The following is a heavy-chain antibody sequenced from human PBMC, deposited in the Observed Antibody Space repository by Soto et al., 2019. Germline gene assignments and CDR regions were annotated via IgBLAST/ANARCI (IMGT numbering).Heavy chain of an antibody. J-gene: IGHJ4*02. D-gene: IGHD2-2*01. Sequence: QVQLVESGGGVVQPGRSLRLSCAAPGFTFRNYAMHWVRQAPGKGLGWVAVISYAGNNNFYADSVKGRFTVSRDNSKNTLYLQMNSLRSEDTAVYYCVRGGAYCGTAGCFPAFDFWGPGSLVTVSS. V-gene: IGHV3-30-3*01. CDR3: VRGGAYCGTAGCFPAFDF. CDR2: ISYAGNNN. CDR1: GFTFRNYA.